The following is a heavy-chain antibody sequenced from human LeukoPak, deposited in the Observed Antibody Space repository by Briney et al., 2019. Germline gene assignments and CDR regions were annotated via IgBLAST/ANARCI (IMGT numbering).Heavy chain of an antibody. V-gene: IGHV4-39*01. CDR1: GGSISSSSYY. D-gene: IGHD6-19*01. CDR2: IYYSGST. J-gene: IGHJ4*02. CDR3: ARFGVLGWYSDY. Sequence: SETLSLTCSVSGGSISSSSYYWGWIRQPPGKGLEWIGSIYYSGSTYYNPSLKSRVTISVDTSKNQFSLKLSSVTAADTAVYYCARFGVLGWYSDYWGQGTLVTVSS.